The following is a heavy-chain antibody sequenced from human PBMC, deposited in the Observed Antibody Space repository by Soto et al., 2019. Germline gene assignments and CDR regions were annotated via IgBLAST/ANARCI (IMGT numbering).Heavy chain of an antibody. CDR2: IYYSGST. D-gene: IGHD3-10*01. J-gene: IGHJ6*02. CDR1: GGSISSYY. CDR3: ARAPYYGSGSYYSNYYGMDV. Sequence: QVQLQESGPGLVKPSETLSLTCTVSGGSISSYYWSWIRQPPGKGLEWIGYIYYSGSTNYNPSLKSRVTISVDTSKNQFSLKLSSVTAADTAVYYCARAPYYGSGSYYSNYYGMDVWGQGTTVTVSS. V-gene: IGHV4-59*01.